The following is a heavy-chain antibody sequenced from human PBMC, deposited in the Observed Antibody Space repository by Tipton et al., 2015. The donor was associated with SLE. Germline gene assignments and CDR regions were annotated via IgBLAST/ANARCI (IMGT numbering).Heavy chain of an antibody. CDR2: IYYSGST. CDR3: ARRVGVAYYGSGSADCFAY. V-gene: IGHV4-39*01. D-gene: IGHD3-10*01. Sequence: TLSLTCTVSGGSIGSSDYYWGRIRQPPGKGLEWIGNIYYSGSTYYNPSLKSRVTISLDTSKNQLSLKLSSVTAADTAVYSCARRVGVAYYGSGSADCFAYWGQGTLVPVSS. J-gene: IGHJ4*02. CDR1: GGSIGSSDYY.